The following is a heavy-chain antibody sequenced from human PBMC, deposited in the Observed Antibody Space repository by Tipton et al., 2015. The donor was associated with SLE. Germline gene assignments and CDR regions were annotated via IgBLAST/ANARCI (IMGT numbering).Heavy chain of an antibody. CDR3: ARVSSPLRAAGYGMDV. V-gene: IGHV1-18*01. CDR2: ISAYNGNT. CDR1: GYTFTSYG. D-gene: IGHD6-6*01. Sequence: QSGAEVKKPGASVKVSCKASGYTFTSYGISWVRQAPGQGLEWMGWISAYNGNTNYAQKLQGRVTMTTATSTSTAYMELRSLRSDDTAVYYCARVSSPLRAAGYGMDVWGQGTSVTVSS. J-gene: IGHJ6*02.